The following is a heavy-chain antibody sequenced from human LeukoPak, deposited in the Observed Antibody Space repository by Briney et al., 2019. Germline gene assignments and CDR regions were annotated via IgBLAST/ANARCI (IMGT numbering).Heavy chain of an antibody. CDR3: ARGKDYYYGMDV. CDR2: IYSGGTT. J-gene: IGHJ6*02. V-gene: IGHV3-53*01. Sequence: PGGSLRLSCAASGFTVSSNYMSWVRQAPGKGLEWVSLIYSGGTTYYADSVKGRFTISRDNSKNTLYLQTNSLRAEDTAVYYCARGKDYYYGMDVWGQGTLVTVSS. CDR1: GFTVSSNY.